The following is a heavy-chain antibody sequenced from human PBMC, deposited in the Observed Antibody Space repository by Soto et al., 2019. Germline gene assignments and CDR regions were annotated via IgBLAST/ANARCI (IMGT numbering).Heavy chain of an antibody. J-gene: IGHJ2*01. CDR3: AASILVSRQYFDL. Sequence: EVQLVESGGGLVQPGGSLRLSCAASGFTFSSYTMNWVRQAPGKGLEWISHITHSSSAIYYADSVRGGFTVSRDNAKNSLYLQLNSLRAEDTAVYYCAASILVSRQYFDLWGRGTLVTVSS. V-gene: IGHV3-48*01. D-gene: IGHD3-9*01. CDR1: GFTFSSYT. CDR2: ITHSSSAI.